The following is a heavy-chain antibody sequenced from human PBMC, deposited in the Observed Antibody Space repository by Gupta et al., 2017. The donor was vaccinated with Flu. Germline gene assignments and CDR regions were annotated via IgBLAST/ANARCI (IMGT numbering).Heavy chain of an antibody. J-gene: IGHJ6*02. CDR3: VREPTGTGGMDV. V-gene: IGHV1-2*02. CDR2: IESDNGDN. Sequence: VRQAPGQGIEWMGWIESDNGDNKCAQKFQGRVTMTWDTSSNTLYMELRSLRSDDTAVYHCVREPTGTGGMDVWGLGTTVTVSS.